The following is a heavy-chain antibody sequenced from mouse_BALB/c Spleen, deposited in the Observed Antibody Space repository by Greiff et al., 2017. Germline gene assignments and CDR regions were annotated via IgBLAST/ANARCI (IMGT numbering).Heavy chain of an antibody. CDR3: ARGVYDGSFAY. CDR2: ISDGGSYT. CDR1: GFTFRDYY. D-gene: IGHD2-3*01. J-gene: IGHJ3*01. Sequence: EVQRVESGGGLVKPGGSLKLSCAASGFTFRDYYMYWVRQTPEKRLEWVATISDGGSYTYYPDSVKGRFTISRDNAKNNLYLQMSSLKSEDTAMYYCARGVYDGSFAYWGQGTLVTVSA. V-gene: IGHV5-4*02.